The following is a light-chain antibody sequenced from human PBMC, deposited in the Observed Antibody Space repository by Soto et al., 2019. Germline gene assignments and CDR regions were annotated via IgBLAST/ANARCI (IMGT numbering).Light chain of an antibody. CDR3: QQSYSTPLP. V-gene: IGKV1-39*01. J-gene: IGKJ4*01. Sequence: DIQMNQSPSSLSASVEDRVTITCRASQSISSYLNWYQQKPGKAPKLLIYAASSLQSGVPSRFSGSGSGTDFTLTISSLQPEDFATYYCQQSYSTPLPFGGGTKVAI. CDR1: QSISSY. CDR2: AAS.